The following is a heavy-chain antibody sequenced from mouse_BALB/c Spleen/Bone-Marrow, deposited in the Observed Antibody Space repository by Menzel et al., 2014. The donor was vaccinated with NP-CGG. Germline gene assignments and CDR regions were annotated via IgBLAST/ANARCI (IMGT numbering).Heavy chain of an antibody. D-gene: IGHD2-10*02. Sequence: VHLVESGLGLVAPSQSLSITCTVSGFSLTGFGINWIRQPPGKGLEWLGMIWGDGTTDYNSALKSRLSINKDNSKSQVFLKMNSLQAGDTARYYCAREKYGNYYAMDYWGQGTSVTVSS. J-gene: IGHJ4*01. V-gene: IGHV2-6-7*01. CDR3: AREKYGNYYAMDY. CDR2: IWGDGTT. CDR1: GFSLTGFG.